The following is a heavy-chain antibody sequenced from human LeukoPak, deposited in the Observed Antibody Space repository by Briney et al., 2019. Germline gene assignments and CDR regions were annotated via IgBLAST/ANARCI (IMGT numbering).Heavy chain of an antibody. CDR1: GGSISSYY. D-gene: IGHD6-19*01. Sequence: SETLSLTCTVSGGSISSYYWSWIRQPPGKGLEWIGYIYYNGNTNYNPSLKSRVTMSVDTSKNQFSLKLSPVTAADTAVYYWARDPSSGWFAFNYWGQGTLVTVSS. CDR2: IYYNGNT. V-gene: IGHV4-59*01. J-gene: IGHJ4*02. CDR3: ARDPSSGWFAFNY.